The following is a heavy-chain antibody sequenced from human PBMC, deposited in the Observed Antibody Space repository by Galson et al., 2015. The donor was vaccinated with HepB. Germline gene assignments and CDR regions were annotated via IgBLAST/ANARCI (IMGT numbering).Heavy chain of an antibody. CDR2: IIPILGIA. CDR1: GGTFSSYA. J-gene: IGHJ6*02. CDR3: ASRLPHCSGGSCNYYYYGMDV. V-gene: IGHV1-69*04. D-gene: IGHD2-15*01. Sequence: SVKVSCKASGGTFSSYAISWVRQAPGQGLEWMGRIIPILGIANYAQKFQGRVTITADKSTSTAYMELSSLRSEDTAVYYCASRLPHCSGGSCNYYYYGMDVWGQGTTVTVSS.